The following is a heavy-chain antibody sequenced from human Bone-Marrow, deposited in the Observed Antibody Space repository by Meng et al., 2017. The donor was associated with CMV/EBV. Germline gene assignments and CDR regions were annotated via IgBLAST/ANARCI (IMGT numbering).Heavy chain of an antibody. D-gene: IGHD3-22*01. CDR2: INHSGST. CDR1: GGSFRGYY. J-gene: IGHJ4*02. V-gene: IGHV4-34*01. Sequence: SETLSLTCAVYGGSFRGYYWSWIRQPPGKGLEWIGEINHSGSTKYNPSLKSRVTISVDTSKNQFSLKLSSVTAADTAVYYCARTGARSQYYYDSSGIPYFDYWGQGTLVTVSS. CDR3: ARTGARSQYYYDSSGIPYFDY.